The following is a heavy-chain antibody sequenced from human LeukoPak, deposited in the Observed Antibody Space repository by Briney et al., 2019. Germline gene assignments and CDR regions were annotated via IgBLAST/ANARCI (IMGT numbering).Heavy chain of an antibody. CDR1: GGSISSYY. V-gene: IGHV4-4*09. J-gene: IGHJ4*02. D-gene: IGHD5-18*01. CDR3: ARGARGYSYG. CDR2: IYTNGST. Sequence: SETLSLTCTVSGGSISSYYWSWIRRPPGKGLEWIGYIYTNGSTNYNPSLKSRVTISVDTSKNKFSLKLSSVTAADTAVYYCARGARGYSYGWGQGTLVTVSS.